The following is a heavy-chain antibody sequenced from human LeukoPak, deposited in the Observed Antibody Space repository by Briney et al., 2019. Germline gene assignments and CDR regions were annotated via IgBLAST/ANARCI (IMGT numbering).Heavy chain of an antibody. Sequence: GSLRLSCAASGFTFSSYAVSWVRQAPGKGLEWVSAISGSGTNTYYADSVKGRSTISRDNSKSTLYLQMNSLRAEDTAVYYCAKAGGVGHYYSYGMDVWGQGTAVTVS. D-gene: IGHD2-8*01. CDR2: ISGSGTNT. J-gene: IGHJ6*02. V-gene: IGHV3-23*01. CDR3: AKAGGVGHYYSYGMDV. CDR1: GFTFSSYA.